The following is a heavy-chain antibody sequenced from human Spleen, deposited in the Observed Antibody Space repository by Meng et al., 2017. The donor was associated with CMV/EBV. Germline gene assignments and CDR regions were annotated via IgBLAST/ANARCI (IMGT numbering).Heavy chain of an antibody. CDR3: ARGGSSSVYFDF. D-gene: IGHD6-13*01. J-gene: IGHJ4*02. Sequence: TVSGGSIDSGDYYWSWVRQPPGKGLEWIGYIFYTGTTYYNPSLKSRITISVDTSKGQFYLTLSSVTAADTAVYYCARGGSSSVYFDFWGQGTLVTVSS. CDR1: GGSIDSGDYY. V-gene: IGHV4-31*02. CDR2: IFYTGTT.